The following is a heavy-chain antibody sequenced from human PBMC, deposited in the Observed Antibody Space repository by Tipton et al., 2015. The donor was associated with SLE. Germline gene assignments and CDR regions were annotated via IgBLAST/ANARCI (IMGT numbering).Heavy chain of an antibody. J-gene: IGHJ5*02. Sequence: TLSLTCTVSGGSIGSRSHYWGWIRQIPGKGLEWIGSIYYSGRTYYNPSLTSRVTVSVDTSKNQFSLNLKSVTAADTAVYYCARQGAAVTMSGWFDPWGQGTLVTVSS. V-gene: IGHV4-39*01. D-gene: IGHD4-17*01. CDR1: GGSIGSRSHY. CDR2: IYYSGRT. CDR3: ARQGAAVTMSGWFDP.